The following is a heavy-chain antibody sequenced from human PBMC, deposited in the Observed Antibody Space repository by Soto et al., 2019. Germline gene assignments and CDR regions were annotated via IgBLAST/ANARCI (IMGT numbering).Heavy chain of an antibody. CDR2: IRSRPHNYAT. J-gene: IGHJ4*02. V-gene: IGHV3-73*01. CDR1: GLNFSGSA. CDR3: TTERDY. Sequence: GGSLRLSCATSGLNFSGSAMHWARQASGKGLEWLGRIRSRPHNYATTYAASVEGRFTISRDDSKNTVYLQMNGLKTDDTAMYYCTTERDYGGQGTLVTVSS.